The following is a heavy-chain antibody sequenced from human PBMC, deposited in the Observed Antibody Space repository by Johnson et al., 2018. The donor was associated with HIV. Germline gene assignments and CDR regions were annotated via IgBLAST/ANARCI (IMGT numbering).Heavy chain of an antibody. CDR1: GFTFTNAW. V-gene: IGHV3-20*04. J-gene: IGHJ3*01. CDR2: INWNGGST. CDR3: ARDPPGRAFDV. Sequence: VQLVESGGGLVKPGGSLRLSCAASGFTFTNAWMSWVRQAPGKGLEWVSGINWNGGSTGYADSMKGRFTISRDNAKNSLYLQMNSLSAEDTAIYYCARDPPGRAFDVWGLGTTVTVSS.